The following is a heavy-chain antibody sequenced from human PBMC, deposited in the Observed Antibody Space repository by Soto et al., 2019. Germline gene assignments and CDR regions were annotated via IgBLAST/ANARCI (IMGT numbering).Heavy chain of an antibody. CDR3: TTDSSSWAYYYYYGIDV. Sequence: GSLRLSCTVSGFTFSNAWMTWVRQAPGKGLEWVGRIKSKTDDGTTDYAAPVKGRFTISRDDSRNTLYLQMNSLKTEDTAVYYCTTDSSSWAYYYYYGIDVWGQGTTVTVSS. D-gene: IGHD2-2*01. V-gene: IGHV3-15*01. CDR1: GFTFSNAW. CDR2: IKSKTDDGTT. J-gene: IGHJ6*02.